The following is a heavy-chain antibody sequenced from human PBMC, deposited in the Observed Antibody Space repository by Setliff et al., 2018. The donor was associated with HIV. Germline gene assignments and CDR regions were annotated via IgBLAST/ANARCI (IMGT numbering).Heavy chain of an antibody. CDR1: GGSISSETFS. D-gene: IGHD5-18*01. CDR3: ARRGRTGNSYVLNWFDP. V-gene: IGHV4-61*02. CDR2: IYTSGST. Sequence: SETLSLTCAVSGGSISSETFSWNWIRQPAGKGLEWIGRIYTSGSTDYNPSLKSRVTMSVDTSKNQFSLSLSSVTAADTAMYYCARRGRTGNSYVLNWFDPWGQGTLVTVSS. J-gene: IGHJ5*02.